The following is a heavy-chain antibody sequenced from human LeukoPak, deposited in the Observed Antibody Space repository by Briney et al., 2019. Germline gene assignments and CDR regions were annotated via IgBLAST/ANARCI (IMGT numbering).Heavy chain of an antibody. CDR3: ARGYSLDY. J-gene: IGHJ4*02. CDR1: GGSISSGGYY. D-gene: IGHD5-18*01. CDR2: IYYSGST. V-gene: IGHV4-30-4*08. Sequence: SETLSLTCTVSGGSISSGGYYWSWIRQHPGKGLEWIGYIYYSGSTYYTPSLRGRVTISVDTSKNQFSLNLSSVTAADTAVYYCARGYSLDYWGQGTLVTVSS.